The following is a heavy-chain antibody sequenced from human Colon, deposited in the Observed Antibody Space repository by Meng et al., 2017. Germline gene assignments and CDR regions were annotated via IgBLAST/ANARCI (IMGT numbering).Heavy chain of an antibody. V-gene: IGHV1-2*02. J-gene: IGHJ4*02. CDR2: INPNSGGT. CDR1: GYTFTGNY. Sequence: ASVKVSCKASGYTFTGNYMHWVRQAPGQGPEWMGWINPNSGGTKYAQKFQDRVTMTRDTSISTGYMELSGLRSDDTAVYYCAVDSSGYNIRYYLDDWGQGTLVTVSS. CDR3: AVDSSGYNIRYYLDD. D-gene: IGHD3-22*01.